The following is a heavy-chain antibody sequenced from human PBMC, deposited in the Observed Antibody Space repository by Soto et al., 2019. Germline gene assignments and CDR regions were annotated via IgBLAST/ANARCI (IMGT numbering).Heavy chain of an antibody. V-gene: IGHV3-74*01. CDR2: IKSDESTT. J-gene: IGHJ1*01. Sequence: GGSLRLSCAASGFIFTDYWIHWVRQAPGKGLVWVSRIKSDESTTNYADSVWGRLTISRDNAKNQFSLNLSSVTAADTAVYYCAREGPPIRAHNPPEYFQHWGQGTPVTVSS. CDR1: GFIFTDYW. CDR3: AREGPPIRAHNPPEYFQH.